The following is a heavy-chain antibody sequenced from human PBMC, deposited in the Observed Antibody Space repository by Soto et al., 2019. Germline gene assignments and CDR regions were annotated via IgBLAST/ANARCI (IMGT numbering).Heavy chain of an antibody. D-gene: IGHD3-3*01. CDR1: GGSFSGYY. J-gene: IGHJ5*02. CDR3: AAGITIFGVVTINWFDP. Sequence: SETLSLTCAVYGGSFSGYYWSWIRQPPGKGLEWIGEINHSGSTNYNPSLKSRVTISVDTSKNQFSLKLSSVTAADTAVYYCAAGITIFGVVTINWFDPWGQGTLVTVSS. CDR2: INHSGST. V-gene: IGHV4-34*01.